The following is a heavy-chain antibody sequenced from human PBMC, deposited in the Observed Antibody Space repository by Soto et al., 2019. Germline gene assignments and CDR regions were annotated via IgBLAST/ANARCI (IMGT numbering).Heavy chain of an antibody. CDR2: IAPIGYST. Sequence: EVQLLESGGGLVQPGGSLRLSCAVSGLTFRNHAMSWVRQAPGKGLEWVSTIAPIGYSTHYAGSVEGRFTISRDESKSTLDLQINSLRADETAVWYCMSGVAPHFDNWCQGTRVSVSS. D-gene: IGHD5-12*01. J-gene: IGHJ4*02. V-gene: IGHV3-23*01. CDR1: GLTFRNHA. CDR3: MSGVAPHFDN.